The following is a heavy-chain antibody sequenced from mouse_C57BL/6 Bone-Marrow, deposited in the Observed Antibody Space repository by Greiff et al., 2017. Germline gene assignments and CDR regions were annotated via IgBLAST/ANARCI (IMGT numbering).Heavy chain of an antibody. V-gene: IGHV10-3*01. D-gene: IGHD2-5*01. CDR2: IRSKSSNYAT. CDR3: VRETFYSNFYYAMDY. CDR1: GFTFNTYA. J-gene: IGHJ4*01. Sequence: EVQGVESGGGLVQPKGSLKLSCAASGFTFNTYAMHWVRQAPGKGLEWVARIRSKSSNYATYYADSVKDRFTISRDDSQSMLYLQMNNLKTEDTAMYYCVRETFYSNFYYAMDYWGQVTSVTVSS.